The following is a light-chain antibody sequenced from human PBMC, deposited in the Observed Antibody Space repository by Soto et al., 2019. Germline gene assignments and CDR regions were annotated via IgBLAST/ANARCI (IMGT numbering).Light chain of an antibody. CDR3: GSYTSSSTYV. J-gene: IGLJ1*01. V-gene: IGLV2-14*03. CDR1: ISDVGGYNY. Sequence: QSALTQPASVSGSPGQSITISCTGTISDVGGYNYVSWYQQHPGKAPKLMIFDVSNRPSGVSNRFSGSKSGYTASLTISGLQAEDEADYYCGSYTSSSTYVFGTGTKLT. CDR2: DVS.